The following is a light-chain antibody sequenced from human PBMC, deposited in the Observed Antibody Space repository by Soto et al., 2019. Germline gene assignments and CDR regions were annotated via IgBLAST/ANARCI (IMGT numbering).Light chain of an antibody. CDR2: GTS. J-gene: IGKJ4*01. V-gene: IGKV3-20*01. Sequence: IVLTQSPGTLSLSPGERATISCRASDSVSISYLAWYQQRSGQPPRLLIYGTSTRATGIPGRFSGSGSGTDFALTISRLEPQDSAVYFCQQWGNSPRVTFGGGTKVEI. CDR1: DSVSISY. CDR3: QQWGNSPRVT.